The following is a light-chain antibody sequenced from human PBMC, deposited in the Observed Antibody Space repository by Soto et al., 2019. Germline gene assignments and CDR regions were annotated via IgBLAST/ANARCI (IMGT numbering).Light chain of an antibody. CDR3: QQYNSWT. V-gene: IGKV1-5*01. J-gene: IGKJ1*01. CDR2: DAS. Sequence: DIQMTQSPSTLSASVGDRVTITCRASQSISSWLAWYQQKPGKAPKLLIYDASSLESGVPSRFSGSGSGTEFTLTISSLQPDDFATYYCQQYNSWTFCQGTKVEIK. CDR1: QSISSW.